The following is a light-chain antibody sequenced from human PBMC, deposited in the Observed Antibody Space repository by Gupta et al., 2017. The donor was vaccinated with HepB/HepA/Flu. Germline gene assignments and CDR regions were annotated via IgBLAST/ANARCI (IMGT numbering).Light chain of an antibody. V-gene: IGKV3-20*01. CDR3: HQYGSSSWT. J-gene: IGKJ1*01. CDR1: QTVSSTY. CDR2: AAS. Sequence: EIVLTQSPLTLSLSPGERATLSCRTSQTVSSTYLAWYQQKPGQAPRLLIYAASNRATGIPDRFSGSGSGTDFTLTISRLEPEDFAVYYCHQYGSSSWTFGQGTEVEIK.